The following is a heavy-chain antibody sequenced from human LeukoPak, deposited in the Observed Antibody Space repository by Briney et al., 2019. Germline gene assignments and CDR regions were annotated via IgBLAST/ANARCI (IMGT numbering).Heavy chain of an antibody. CDR1: GFTFSDYC. Sequence: GGSLRLSCAASGFTFSDYCMSWIRQAPGKGLEWVSYISSSGSTIYYADSVKGRFTISRDNAKNSLYLQMNSLRAEDTAVYYCARGGYCSSTSCYNNWFDPWGQGTLVTVSS. CDR2: ISSSGSTI. J-gene: IGHJ5*02. V-gene: IGHV3-11*04. D-gene: IGHD2-2*02. CDR3: ARGGYCSSTSCYNNWFDP.